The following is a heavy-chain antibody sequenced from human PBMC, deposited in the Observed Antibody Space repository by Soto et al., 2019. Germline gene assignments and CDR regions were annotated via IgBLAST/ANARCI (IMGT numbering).Heavy chain of an antibody. CDR3: SIDRLWFGEIKGMDL. Sequence: RRLSCAASGFTFSSYWMGWVRQAPGKGLEWVANIKQDGSEKYYVDSVKGRFTISRDSAKNSLYLQMNSLSAEDTAVYYCSIDRLWFGEIKGMDLWGQGTTVTVSS. J-gene: IGHJ6*02. D-gene: IGHD3-10*01. CDR2: IKQDGSEK. CDR1: GFTFSSYW. V-gene: IGHV3-7*03.